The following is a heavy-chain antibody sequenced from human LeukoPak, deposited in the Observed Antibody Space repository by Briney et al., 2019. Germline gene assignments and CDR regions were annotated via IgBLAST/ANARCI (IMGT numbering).Heavy chain of an antibody. J-gene: IGHJ4*02. CDR2: IGSGGSRTI. CDR1: GFTFSNYN. V-gene: IGHV3-48*04. CDR3: AKRMGPSIAAADLDY. D-gene: IGHD6-13*01. Sequence: GGSLRLSCAASGFTFSNYNMNWVRQAPGKGLEWVSYIGSGGSRTIYYADSVKGRFTVSRDNAKNSLYLQMNSLRAEDTAVYYCAKRMGPSIAAADLDYWGQGTLVTVSS.